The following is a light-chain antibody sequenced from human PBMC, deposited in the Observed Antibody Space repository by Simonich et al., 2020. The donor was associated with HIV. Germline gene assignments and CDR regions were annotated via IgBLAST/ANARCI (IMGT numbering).Light chain of an antibody. J-gene: IGKJ5*01. CDR2: DAS. Sequence: EIVLTQSPATLSLSPGERAPLFCRASQSVRSQLAWYQQKPGQAPRLLIYDASTRATGIPARFSGSGSGTEFTLTISSLQSEDFAVYYCQQRSNWPITFGQGTRLEIK. CDR1: QSVRSQ. CDR3: QQRSNWPIT. V-gene: IGKV3-11*01.